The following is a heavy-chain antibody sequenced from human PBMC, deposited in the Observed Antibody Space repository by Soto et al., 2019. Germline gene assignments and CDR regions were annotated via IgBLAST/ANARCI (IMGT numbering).Heavy chain of an antibody. J-gene: IGHJ4*02. CDR3: AKTMVRGLGTFDY. CDR1: GFTFSSYS. Sequence: GGSLRLSCAASGFTFSSYSMNWVRQAPGKGLEWVSNISGSSSSTYYADSVKGRFTISRDNSKNTLYLQMNSLRAEDTAVYYCAKTMVRGLGTFDYWGQGTLVTVSS. D-gene: IGHD3-10*01. V-gene: IGHV3-23*01. CDR2: ISGSSSST.